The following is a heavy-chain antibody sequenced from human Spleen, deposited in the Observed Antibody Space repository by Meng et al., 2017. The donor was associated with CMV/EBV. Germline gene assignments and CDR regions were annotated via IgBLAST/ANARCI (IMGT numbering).Heavy chain of an antibody. J-gene: IGHJ4*02. CDR2: TYYRSQWFN. D-gene: IGHD6-13*01. CDR3: ARDGAAGTVDY. CDR1: GDSVSSNSAG. V-gene: IGHV6-1*01. Sequence: SQTLSLTCVISGDSVSSNSAGWNWIRQSPSRGLEWLGRTYYRSQWFNDYAVSVKSRITINPDTSKNQFSLQLNSVTPDDTAVYYCARDGAAGTVDYGGQGTLVTVSS.